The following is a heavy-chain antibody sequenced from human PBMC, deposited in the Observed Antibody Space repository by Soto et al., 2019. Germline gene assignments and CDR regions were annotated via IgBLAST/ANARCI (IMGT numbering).Heavy chain of an antibody. Sequence: QVQLVESGGGVVQPGRSLRLSCAASGFTFSSYAMHWVRQAPGKGLEWVAVISYDGSNKYYADSVKGRFTISRDNSKNTLDLQMNSLGAEDTAVYYCARSHTYGDYEDYWGQGTLVTVSS. D-gene: IGHD4-17*01. CDR2: ISYDGSNK. V-gene: IGHV3-30-3*01. CDR1: GFTFSSYA. J-gene: IGHJ4*02. CDR3: ARSHTYGDYEDY.